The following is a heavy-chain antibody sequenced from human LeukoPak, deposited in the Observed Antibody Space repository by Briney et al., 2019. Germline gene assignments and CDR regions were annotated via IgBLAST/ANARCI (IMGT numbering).Heavy chain of an antibody. J-gene: IGHJ4*02. CDR1: GFTFSSYA. CDR3: AKERESYSSGWSLLDY. Sequence: GGSLRLSCAASGFTFSSYAMSWVRQAPGKRLEWVSAISGSGGSTYYADSVKGRFTISRDNSKNTLYLQMNSLRAEDTDVYYCAKERESYSSGWSLLDYWGQGTLVTVSS. CDR2: ISGSGGST. V-gene: IGHV3-23*01. D-gene: IGHD6-19*01.